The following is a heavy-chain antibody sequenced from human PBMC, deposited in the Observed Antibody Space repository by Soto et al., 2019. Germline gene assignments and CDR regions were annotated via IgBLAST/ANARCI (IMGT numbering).Heavy chain of an antibody. Sequence: GGSLRLSCAASGFTFDDYAMHWVRQAPGKGLEWVPGISWNSGSIGYADSVKGRFTISRDNAKNSLYLQMNSLRAEDTALYYCAKDRLNFGGCCVDYYGMDVWGQGTTVTVSS. J-gene: IGHJ6*02. CDR1: GFTFDDYA. V-gene: IGHV3-9*01. CDR3: AKDRLNFGGCCVDYYGMDV. D-gene: IGHD6-19*01. CDR2: ISWNSGSI.